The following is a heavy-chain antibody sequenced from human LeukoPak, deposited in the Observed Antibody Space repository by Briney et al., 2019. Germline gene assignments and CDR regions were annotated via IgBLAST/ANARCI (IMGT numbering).Heavy chain of an antibody. CDR1: GFTFSSYG. D-gene: IGHD2-15*01. CDR3: ARAGGSYYYYMDV. CDR2: IWYDGSNK. V-gene: IGHV3-33*01. J-gene: IGHJ6*03. Sequence: GGSLRLSCAASGFTFSSYGMHWVRQAPGKGLEWVAVIWYDGSNKYYADSVKGRFTISRDNSKNMLYLQMNSLRAEDTAVYYCARAGGSYYYYMDVWGKGTTVTVSS.